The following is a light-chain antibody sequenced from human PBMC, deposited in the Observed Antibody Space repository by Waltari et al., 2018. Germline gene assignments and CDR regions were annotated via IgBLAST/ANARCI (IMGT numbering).Light chain of an antibody. J-gene: IGLJ3*02. CDR1: SSDVGGYNY. V-gene: IGLV2-14*01. Sequence: QSALTQPASVSGSPGQSITISCTGTSSDVGGYNYFSWYQQHPGQAPKLMIYEVTNRPSGVSNRFSGSKSGTTASLTISGLQAEDEADYFCISYTSSDSWVFGGGTKLTVL. CDR3: ISYTSSDSWV. CDR2: EVT.